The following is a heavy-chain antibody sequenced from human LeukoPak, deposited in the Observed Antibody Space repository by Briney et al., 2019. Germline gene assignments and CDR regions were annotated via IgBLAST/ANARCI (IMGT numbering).Heavy chain of an antibody. D-gene: IGHD6-13*01. J-gene: IGHJ4*02. CDR2: IIPIFGTA. CDR1: GGTFSSYA. CDR3: ARDRVAAAGTSYYFDY. Sequence: SVQVSCKASGGTFSSYAISWVRQAPGQGLEWMGGIIPIFGTANYAQKFQGRVTITADESTSTAYMELSSLRSEDTAVYYCARDRVAAAGTSYYFDYWGQGTLVTVSS. V-gene: IGHV1-69*13.